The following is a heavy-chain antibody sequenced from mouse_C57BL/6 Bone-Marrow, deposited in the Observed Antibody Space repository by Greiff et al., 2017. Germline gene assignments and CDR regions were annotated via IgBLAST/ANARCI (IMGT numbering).Heavy chain of an antibody. V-gene: IGHV1-78*01. D-gene: IGHD2-5*01. CDR2: IYPRDGST. CDR1: GYTFTDHT. J-gene: IGHJ3*01. Sequence: VQLVESDAELVKPGASVKISCKASGYTFTDHTIHWVKQRPEQGLEWIGYIYPRDGSTKYNEKFKGKATLTADKSSSTAYMQLNSLTSEDSAVYLWARGNINYVGRFAYWGQGTLVTVSA. CDR3: ARGNINYVGRFAY.